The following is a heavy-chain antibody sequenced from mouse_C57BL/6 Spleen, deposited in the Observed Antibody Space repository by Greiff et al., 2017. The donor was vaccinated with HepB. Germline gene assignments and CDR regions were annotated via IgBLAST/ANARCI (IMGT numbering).Heavy chain of an antibody. CDR2: ISYDGSN. Sequence: EVKVEESGPGLVKPSQSLSLTCSVTGYSITSGYYWNWIRQFPGNKLEWMGYISYDGSNNYNPSLKNRISITRDTSKNQFFLKLNSVTTEDTATYYCARGPGYFDVWGTGTTVTVSS. J-gene: IGHJ1*03. V-gene: IGHV3-6*01. CDR3: ARGPGYFDV. CDR1: GYSITSGYY.